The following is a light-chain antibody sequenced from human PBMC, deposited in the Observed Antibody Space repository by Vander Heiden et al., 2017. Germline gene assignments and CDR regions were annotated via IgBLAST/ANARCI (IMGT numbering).Light chain of an antibody. J-gene: IGKJ3*01. Sequence: DIVMTQSPDSLAVSLGERATINRKSSQSVLYSSNNKNFLAWYQQKPGQPPKLLIYWASTRESGVPDRFSGSGSGTDFTLTISSLHAEDVAVYYCQEYYSTPFTFGPGTKVEIK. CDR2: WAS. V-gene: IGKV4-1*01. CDR3: QEYYSTPFT. CDR1: QSVLYSSNNKNF.